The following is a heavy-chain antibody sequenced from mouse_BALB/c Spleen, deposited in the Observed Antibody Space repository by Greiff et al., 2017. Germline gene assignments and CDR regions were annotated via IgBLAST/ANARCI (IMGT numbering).Heavy chain of an antibody. D-gene: IGHD1-1*01. CDR3: ARIYGSYFDY. J-gene: IGHJ2*01. CDR1: GFTFSDYG. V-gene: IGHV5-15*02. CDR2: ISNLAYSI. Sequence: EVQRVESGGGLVQPGGSRKLSCAASGFTFSDYGMAWVRQAPGKGPEWVAFISNLAYSIYYADTVTGRFTISRENAKNTLYLEMSSLRSEDTAMYYCARIYGSYFDYWGQGTTLTVSS.